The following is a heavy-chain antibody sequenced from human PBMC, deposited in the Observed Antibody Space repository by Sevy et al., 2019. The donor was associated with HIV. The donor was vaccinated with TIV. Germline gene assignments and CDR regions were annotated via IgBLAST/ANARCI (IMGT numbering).Heavy chain of an antibody. V-gene: IGHV3-33*01. CDR2: IWFDGSNT. J-gene: IGHJ4*02. D-gene: IGHD4-17*01. CDR3: ARDLEFYDSGDYGPAFMPDY. CDR1: GFTFSSYG. Sequence: GGSLRLSCAASGFTFSSYGMHWVRQGPGKGLEWVAVIWFDGSNTYYADSVKGRFTISRDIGKNTLHLQMNSLRAEDTAVYYCARDLEFYDSGDYGPAFMPDYWGQGTLVTVSS.